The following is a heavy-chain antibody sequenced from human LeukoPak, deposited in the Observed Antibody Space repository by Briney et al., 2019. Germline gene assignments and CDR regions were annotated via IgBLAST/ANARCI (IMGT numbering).Heavy chain of an antibody. CDR3: ARTWIAVSFDY. Sequence: GGSLRLSCAASGFTFSSYWMSCGRQAPGKGLEWVANIKQDGSEKYYVDSVKGRFTISRDNAKNSRYLQMNSLRAEDTAVYYCARTWIAVSFDYWGQGTLVTVSS. V-gene: IGHV3-7*01. D-gene: IGHD2-21*01. J-gene: IGHJ4*02. CDR1: GFTFSSYW. CDR2: IKQDGSEK.